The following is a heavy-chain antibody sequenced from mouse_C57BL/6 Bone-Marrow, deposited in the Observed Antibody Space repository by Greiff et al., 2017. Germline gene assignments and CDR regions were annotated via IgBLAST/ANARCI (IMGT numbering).Heavy chain of an antibody. V-gene: IGHV5-2*01. CDR2: INSDGGST. J-gene: IGHJ1*03. CDR1: EYEFPSHD. CDR3: ARQRYYGSSYGWYFDV. Sequence: EVQGVESGGGLVQPGESLKLSCESNEYEFPSHDMSWVRKTPEKRLELVAAINSDGGSTYYPDTMERRFIISRDNTKKTLYLQMSSLRSEDTALYYCARQRYYGSSYGWYFDVWGTGTTVTVSS. D-gene: IGHD1-1*01.